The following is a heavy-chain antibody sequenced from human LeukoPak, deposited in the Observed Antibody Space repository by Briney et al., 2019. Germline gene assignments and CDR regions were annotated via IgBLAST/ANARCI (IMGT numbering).Heavy chain of an antibody. J-gene: IGHJ4*02. CDR3: ARHRGYSQGVDY. CDR1: GGSISSSSYY. D-gene: IGHD5-18*01. CDR2: IYYSGST. V-gene: IGHV4-39*01. Sequence: SETLSLTCTVSGGSISSSSYYWGWIRQPPGKGLEWIGSIYYSGSTYYNPSLKSRVTVSVDTSKYQFSLKLSSVTAADTAVYYCARHRGYSQGVDYWGQGTLVTVSS.